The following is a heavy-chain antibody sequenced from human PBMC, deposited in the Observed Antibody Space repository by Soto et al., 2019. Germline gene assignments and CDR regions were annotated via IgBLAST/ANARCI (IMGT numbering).Heavy chain of an antibody. CDR3: VTDPSYGDAPVKSDF. D-gene: IGHD4-17*01. J-gene: IGHJ4*02. CDR2: ISTENRYI. CDR1: GITLSRFG. V-gene: IGHV3-21*06. Sequence: PGGSLRLSCAASGITLSRFGNNLVLQAPGKGLQWVSSISTENRYILYAYSVKGRFTISRDNAKNSPILQMNSLKAADTGVYYCVTDPSYGDAPVKSDFWGQGTQVTVSS.